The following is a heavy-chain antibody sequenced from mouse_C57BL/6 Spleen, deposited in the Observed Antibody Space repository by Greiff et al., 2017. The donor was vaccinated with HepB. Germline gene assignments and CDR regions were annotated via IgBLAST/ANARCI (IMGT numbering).Heavy chain of an antibody. CDR1: GFTFSSYT. Sequence: DVKLQESGGGLVKPGGSLKLSCAASGFTFSSYTMSWVRQTPEKRLEWVATISGGGGNTYYPDSVKGRFTISRDNAKNTLYLQMSSLRSEDTALYYCARELGYAMDYWGQGTSVTVSS. V-gene: IGHV5-9*01. J-gene: IGHJ4*01. D-gene: IGHD4-1*01. CDR3: ARELGYAMDY. CDR2: ISGGGGNT.